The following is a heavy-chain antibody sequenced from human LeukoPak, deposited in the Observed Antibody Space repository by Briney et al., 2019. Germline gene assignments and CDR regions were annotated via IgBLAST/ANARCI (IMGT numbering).Heavy chain of an antibody. Sequence: GGSLRLSCAASGFTFSSYWMSWVRQAPGKGLEWVANIKQDGSEKYYVDSVKGRFTISRDNAKNSLYLQMNSLRAEDTAVYYCARDALQYCSSTSCPEWNCFDPWGQGTLVTVSS. CDR1: GFTFSSYW. CDR3: ARDALQYCSSTSCPEWNCFDP. CDR2: IKQDGSEK. D-gene: IGHD2-2*01. J-gene: IGHJ5*02. V-gene: IGHV3-7*01.